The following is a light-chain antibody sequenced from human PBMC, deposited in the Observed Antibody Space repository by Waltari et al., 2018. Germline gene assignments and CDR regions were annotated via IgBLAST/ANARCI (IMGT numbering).Light chain of an antibody. CDR3: QQASSFPVT. CDR2: PAS. Sequence: DIQMTQSPSSVSASVGDRVTITCRASQDISSWLAWYQQKPGKAPKLLIYPASSLQSGVPSRCSGSGSGTDFTLTISSLRPEDFATYYCQQASSFPVTFGQGTRLEIK. CDR1: QDISSW. J-gene: IGKJ5*01. V-gene: IGKV1-12*01.